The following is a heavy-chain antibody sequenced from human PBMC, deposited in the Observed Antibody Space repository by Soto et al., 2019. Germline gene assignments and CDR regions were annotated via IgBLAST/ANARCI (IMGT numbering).Heavy chain of an antibody. J-gene: IGHJ1*01. V-gene: IGHV5-51*01. CDR2: IYPGDSDT. Sequence: GESLKISCKGSGYSFTSYWIGWVRQMPGKGLEWMGIIYPGDSDTRYSPSFQGQVTISADKSISTAYLQWSSLKASDTAMYYCATTGVVPAAMEYFQHWGQGTLVTVSS. CDR3: ATTGVVPAAMEYFQH. CDR1: GYSFTSYW. D-gene: IGHD2-2*01.